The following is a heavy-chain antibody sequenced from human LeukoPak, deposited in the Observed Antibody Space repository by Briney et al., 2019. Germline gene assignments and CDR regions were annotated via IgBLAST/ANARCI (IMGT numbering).Heavy chain of an antibody. CDR1: GGSISRSSYY. V-gene: IGHV4-39*01. D-gene: IGHD6-19*01. J-gene: IGHJ6*03. Sequence: SETLSLTCTVSGGSISRSSYYWGWIRQPPGKGLEWIGSIYYSGSTYYNPSLKSRVTISVDTSKNQFSLKLSSVTAADTAVYYCARLPIAVALFSYMDVWGKGTTVTISS. CDR3: ARLPIAVALFSYMDV. CDR2: IYYSGST.